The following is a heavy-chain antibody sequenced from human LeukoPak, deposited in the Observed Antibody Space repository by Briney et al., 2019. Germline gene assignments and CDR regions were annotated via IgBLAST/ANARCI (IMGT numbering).Heavy chain of an antibody. D-gene: IGHD2-2*01. V-gene: IGHV3-23*01. CDR2: ISGSGGST. J-gene: IGHJ6*02. Sequence: GGSLRLSCAASGFTFSSYAMSWVRQAPGKGLEWVSAISGSGGSTYYADSVKGRFTISRDNSKNTLYLQMNSLRAEDTAVYYCAKAGVPAAIFYYYGMDVWGQGTTVTASS. CDR3: AKAGVPAAIFYYYGMDV. CDR1: GFTFSSYA.